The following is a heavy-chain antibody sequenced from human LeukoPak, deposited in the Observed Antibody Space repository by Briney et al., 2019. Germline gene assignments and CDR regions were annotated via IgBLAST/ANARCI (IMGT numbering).Heavy chain of an antibody. CDR2: IYHSGST. CDR3: ARVYCSGGSCYYFDY. V-gene: IGHV4-38-2*02. Sequence: SETLSLTCTVSGYSISSGYYWGRIRQPPGKGLEWIGSIYHSGSTYYNPSLKSRVTISVDTSKNQFSLKLSSVTAADTAVYYCARVYCSGGSCYYFDYWGQGTLVTVSS. CDR1: GYSISSGYY. D-gene: IGHD2-15*01. J-gene: IGHJ4*02.